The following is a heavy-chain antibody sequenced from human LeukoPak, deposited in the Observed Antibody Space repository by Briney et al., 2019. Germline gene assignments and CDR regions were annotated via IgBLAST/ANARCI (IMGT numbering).Heavy chain of an antibody. CDR3: ARIVRYSSGWYFDY. CDR1: GGSISSYY. Sequence: SETLSLTCTVSGGSISSYYWSWIRQPPGKGLEWIAYISDIGSTNYNPSLKSRVTISVDTSKNQFSLKLSSVTAADTAVYYCARIVRYSSGWYFDYWGQGTLVTVSS. J-gene: IGHJ4*02. D-gene: IGHD6-19*01. CDR2: ISDIGST. V-gene: IGHV4-59*08.